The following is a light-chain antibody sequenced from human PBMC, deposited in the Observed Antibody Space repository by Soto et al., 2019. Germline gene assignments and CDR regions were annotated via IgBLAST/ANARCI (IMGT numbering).Light chain of an antibody. J-gene: IGKJ1*01. CDR3: QHYNSYSEA. Sequence: EIVLTQSPGTLSLSPGERATLSCMASQSVISNYLAWYQQKPGQAPRVLIYGASLRATGIPDRFSGSGSGTDFTLTISRLQPEDFATYYCQHYNSYSEAFGQGTKVDIK. V-gene: IGKV3-20*01. CDR1: QSVISNY. CDR2: GAS.